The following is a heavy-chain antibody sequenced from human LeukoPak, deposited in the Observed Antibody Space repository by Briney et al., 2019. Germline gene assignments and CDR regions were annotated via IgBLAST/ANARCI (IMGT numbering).Heavy chain of an antibody. V-gene: IGHV4-59*01. CDR2: IYYSGST. CDR3: ARGGRGGVGWGNYYYYGMDV. J-gene: IGHJ6*02. CDR1: GGSISSYS. D-gene: IGHD2-15*01. Sequence: PSETLSLTCTVSGGSISSYSWSWIRQPPGKGLEWIGYIYYSGSTNYNPSLKSRVTISVDTSKNQFSLKLSSVTAADTAVYYCARGGRGGVGWGNYYYYGMDVWGQGTTVTVSS.